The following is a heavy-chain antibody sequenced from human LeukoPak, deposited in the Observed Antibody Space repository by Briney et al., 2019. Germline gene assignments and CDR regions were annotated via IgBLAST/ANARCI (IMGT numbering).Heavy chain of an antibody. Sequence: GESLKISCNGSGYXFTSYWICWVRQMPGKGPEWMGIVYPGDSDTRYSPSFQGQVTISADKSISTAYLQWSSLKASDTAMYYCASGTLWYYYGMDVWGQGTTVTVSS. J-gene: IGHJ6*02. CDR1: GYXFTSYW. CDR2: VYPGDSDT. CDR3: ASGTLWYYYGMDV. V-gene: IGHV5-51*01. D-gene: IGHD3-10*01.